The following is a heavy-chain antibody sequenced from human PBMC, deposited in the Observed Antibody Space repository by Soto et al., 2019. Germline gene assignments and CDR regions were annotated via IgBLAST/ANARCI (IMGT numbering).Heavy chain of an antibody. J-gene: IGHJ6*03. V-gene: IGHV4-34*01. D-gene: IGHD3-16*01. CDR1: GWSFSIYY. CDR2: INQSGST. CDR3: SRDHDYISEPLNYYYMDV. Sequence: PSETLSLTCAVYGWSFSIYYWSWIRQPPGKGLEWIGEINQSGSTNYNPSLKSRVTISVDTSKNQFSLRLSSVTAADTAVYFCSRDHDYISEPLNYYYMDVWGKGTTVTVSS.